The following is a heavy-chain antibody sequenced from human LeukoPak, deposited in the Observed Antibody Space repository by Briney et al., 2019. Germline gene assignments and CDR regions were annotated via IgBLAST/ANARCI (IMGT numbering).Heavy chain of an antibody. J-gene: IGHJ6*04. Sequence: SETLSLTCAVYGGSFSGYYWSWIRQPPGKGLEWIGEINHSGSTNYNPSLKSRVTISVDTSKNQFSLKLSSVTAADKAVYYCARAPPAFRVVVRGGMDVWGKGPTVTVSS. CDR1: GGSFSGYY. D-gene: IGHD3-3*01. CDR2: INHSGST. V-gene: IGHV4-34*01. CDR3: ARAPPAFRVVVRGGMDV.